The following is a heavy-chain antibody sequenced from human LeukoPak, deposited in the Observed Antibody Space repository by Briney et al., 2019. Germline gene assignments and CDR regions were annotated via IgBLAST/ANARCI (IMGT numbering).Heavy chain of an antibody. CDR3: ARGPDYYDSSGHPY. D-gene: IGHD3-22*01. J-gene: IGHJ4*02. CDR2: INSDGSTT. Sequence: PGGSLRLSCAASGFTFSSHWMHWVRQAPGKGLVWVSRINSDGSTTSYADSVKGRFTISRDNAKNSLYLQMNSLRAEDTAVYYCARGPDYYDSSGHPYWGQGTLVTVSS. V-gene: IGHV3-74*01. CDR1: GFTFSSHW.